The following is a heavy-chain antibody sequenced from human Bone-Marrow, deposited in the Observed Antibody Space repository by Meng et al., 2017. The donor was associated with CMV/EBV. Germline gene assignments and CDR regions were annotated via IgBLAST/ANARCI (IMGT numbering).Heavy chain of an antibody. CDR3: ARDRTTRYCSSTTCYRESYGWDH. J-gene: IGHJ4*02. CDR2: ISYDGSNK. Sequence: GESLKISCAASGVTFSNYVMHWVRQAPGKGLEWLTVISYDGSNKHYADSVKGRFTISRDNSRNTLYLQMNSLRAEDTAVYYCARDRTTRYCSSTTCYRESYGWDHWGQGTLVTVSS. CDR1: GVTFSNYV. D-gene: IGHD2-2*01. V-gene: IGHV3-30-3*01.